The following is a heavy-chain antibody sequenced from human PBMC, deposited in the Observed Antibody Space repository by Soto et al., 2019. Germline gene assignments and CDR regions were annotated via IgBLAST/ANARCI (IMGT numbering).Heavy chain of an antibody. D-gene: IGHD2-2*01. Sequence: LRLPCAAFNGYAMHWVRQAPGKGLEWVAGISSDGSNKFYADSVKGRFTLTRDISRNTMYLHTNSLRGEDTAVYYCAKFRIPGATLNYYYGLDLWDQGTTVTVSS. CDR1: NGYA. J-gene: IGHJ6*02. CDR3: AKFRIPGATLNYYYGLDL. CDR2: ISSDGSNK. V-gene: IGHV3-30-3*02.